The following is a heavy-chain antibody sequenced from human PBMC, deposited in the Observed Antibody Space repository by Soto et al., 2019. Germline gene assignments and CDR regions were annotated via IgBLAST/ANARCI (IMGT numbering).Heavy chain of an antibody. CDR2: IIPIFGTA. Sequence: QVHLVQSGAEVKKPGSSVKVSCKASGGTFSNYAVSWVRQAPGQGLEWMGGIIPIFGTANYAQKFQGRVTITADESMSTAYMELSSLRSEDTAVYYCAREATVDELYKWFDPWGQGTLVTVSS. CDR3: AREATVDELYKWFDP. D-gene: IGHD4-4*01. CDR1: GGTFSNYA. J-gene: IGHJ5*02. V-gene: IGHV1-69*12.